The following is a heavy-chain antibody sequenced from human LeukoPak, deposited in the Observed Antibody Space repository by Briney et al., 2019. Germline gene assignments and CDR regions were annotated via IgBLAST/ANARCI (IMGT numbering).Heavy chain of an antibody. D-gene: IGHD3-10*01. CDR3: ARRPVRGVYYYYYYMDV. CDR2: IYHSGRT. CDR1: GYSISSGDY. V-gene: IGHV4-38-2*02. J-gene: IGHJ6*03. Sequence: PSETLSLTCTVSGYSISSGDYWGWFRQPPGKVLEWIGSIYHSGRTDYNPSLKSRVTISVDTSKNQFSLKLSSVTAADTAVYYCARRPVRGVYYYYYYMDVWGKGTTVTISS.